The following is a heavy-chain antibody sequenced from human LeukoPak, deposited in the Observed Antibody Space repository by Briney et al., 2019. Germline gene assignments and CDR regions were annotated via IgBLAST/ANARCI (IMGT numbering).Heavy chain of an antibody. J-gene: IGHJ4*02. CDR2: ISAYNGNT. Sequence: ASVKVSCKASGYTFTSYGINWVRQAPGQGPEWMGWISAYNGNTNYAQKLQGRVTMTTDTSTSTAYMELRSLRSDDTAVYYCARENSYYDILTPLDYWGQGTLVTVSS. D-gene: IGHD3-9*01. CDR1: GYTFTSYG. CDR3: ARENSYYDILTPLDY. V-gene: IGHV1-18*01.